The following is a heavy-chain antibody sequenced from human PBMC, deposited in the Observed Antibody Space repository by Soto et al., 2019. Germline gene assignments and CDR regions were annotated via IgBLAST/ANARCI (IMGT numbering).Heavy chain of an antibody. CDR2: IKSKTDGGTI. D-gene: IGHD6-13*01. J-gene: IGHJ1*01. CDR1: SFTFSNAW. CDR3: TTIVSSWGD. V-gene: IGHV3-15*07. Sequence: EVQLVESGGGLVKPGGSLRLSCAASSFTFSNAWMNWVRQAPGKGLEWVGRIKSKTDGGTIDYAAPVKGRFTISRDDSKNTLSRQTNSLKSEDTAMCLCTTIVSSWGDWGQGTLVTVSS.